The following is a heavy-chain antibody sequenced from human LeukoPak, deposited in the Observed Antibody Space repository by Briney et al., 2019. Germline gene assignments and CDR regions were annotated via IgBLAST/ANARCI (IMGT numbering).Heavy chain of an antibody. Sequence: SVKVSCKASGGTFSSYAISWVRQAPGQGLEWMGGIIPIFGTANYAQKFQGRVTITTDESTSTAYMELSSLRSEDTAVYYCATGTRTKSFSNYDYVWGSYLLDYWGQGTLVTVSS. J-gene: IGHJ4*02. D-gene: IGHD3-16*02. CDR2: IIPIFGTA. V-gene: IGHV1-69*05. CDR3: ATGTRTKSFSNYDYVWGSYLLDY. CDR1: GGTFSSYA.